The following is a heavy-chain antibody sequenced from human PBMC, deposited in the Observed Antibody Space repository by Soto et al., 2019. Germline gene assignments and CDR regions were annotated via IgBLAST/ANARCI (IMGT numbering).Heavy chain of an antibody. CDR2: IDPSGGST. CDR3: ARLYGSGTEDY. J-gene: IGHJ4*02. D-gene: IGHD3-10*01. V-gene: IGHV1-46*03. Sequence: QVQLVQSGAEVKKPGASVKISCKAYGYTFTSYYIHWVRQAPGRGLEWMGTIDPSGGSTIYAQKFQGRVTMTRDTSTSTVYMELSSLRSEDTAVYYCARLYGSGTEDYWGQGTLVTVSS. CDR1: GYTFTSYY.